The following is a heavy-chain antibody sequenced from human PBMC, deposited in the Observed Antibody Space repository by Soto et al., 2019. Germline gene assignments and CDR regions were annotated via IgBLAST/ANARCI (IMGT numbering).Heavy chain of an antibody. V-gene: IGHV3-15*01. CDR3: ARDNGMAGSFDP. Sequence: GGSLRLSCAASGFTFSNAWLSWVRQAPGKGLEWVGRIKSKTDGGTTDYTAPVKGRFTISRDDSKNTLYLQMNSLKIEDTAVYYCARDNGMAGSFDPWGQGTLVTVSS. CDR1: GFTFSNAW. D-gene: IGHD2-8*01. J-gene: IGHJ5*02. CDR2: IKSKTDGGTT.